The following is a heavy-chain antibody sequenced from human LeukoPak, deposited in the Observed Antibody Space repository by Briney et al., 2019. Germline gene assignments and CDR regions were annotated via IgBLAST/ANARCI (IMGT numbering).Heavy chain of an antibody. CDR3: ARAWYDSSGYPDY. CDR1: GFTFSSYS. J-gene: IGHJ4*02. V-gene: IGHV3-21*01. D-gene: IGHD3-22*01. Sequence: GGSLRLSCAASGFTFSSYSMNWVRQAPGKGLEWVSSISSSSSYIYYADSVKGRFTISRDNAKNSLYLQMNGLRAEDTAVYYCARAWYDSSGYPDYWGQGTLVTVSS. CDR2: ISSSSSYI.